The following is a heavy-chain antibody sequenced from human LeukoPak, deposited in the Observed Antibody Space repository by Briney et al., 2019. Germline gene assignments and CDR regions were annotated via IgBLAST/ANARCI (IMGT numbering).Heavy chain of an antibody. CDR2: ISGSGGST. D-gene: IGHD5-18*01. Sequence: GGSLRLSCAASGFTFSSYEMNWVRQAPGKGLEWVSAISGSGGSTYYADSVKGRFTISRDNSKNTLYLQMNSLRAEDTAVYYCAKDSYGFLNLYWGQGTLVTVSS. V-gene: IGHV3-23*01. CDR1: GFTFSSYE. CDR3: AKDSYGFLNLY. J-gene: IGHJ4*02.